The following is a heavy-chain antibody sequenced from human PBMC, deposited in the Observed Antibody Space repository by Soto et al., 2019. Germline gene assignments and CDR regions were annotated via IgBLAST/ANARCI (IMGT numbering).Heavy chain of an antibody. CDR1: GYTFTSYG. V-gene: IGHV1-18*04. CDR3: ARDRGDSSGYYARSWCDP. Sequence: ASVKVSCKASGYTFTSYGISWVRQAPGQGLEWMGWISAYNGNTNYAQKLQGRVTMTTDTSTSTAYMELRSLRSDDTAVYYCARDRGDSSGYYARSWCDPWGQGTLVTVSA. CDR2: ISAYNGNT. J-gene: IGHJ5*02. D-gene: IGHD3-22*01.